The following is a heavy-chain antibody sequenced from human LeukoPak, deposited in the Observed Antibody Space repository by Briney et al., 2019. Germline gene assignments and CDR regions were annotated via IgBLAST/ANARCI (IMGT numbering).Heavy chain of an antibody. Sequence: GGSLRLSCAASGFTFSSYSMNWVRQAPGKGLEWVSSISSSGSYIYYADSVKGRFTISRDNAKNSLYLQMNSLRAEDTAVYYCAREQLYCSSTSCYTRGFDYWGQGTLVTVSS. CDR1: GFTFSSYS. V-gene: IGHV3-21*01. CDR3: AREQLYCSSTSCYTRGFDY. CDR2: ISSSGSYI. D-gene: IGHD2-2*02. J-gene: IGHJ4*02.